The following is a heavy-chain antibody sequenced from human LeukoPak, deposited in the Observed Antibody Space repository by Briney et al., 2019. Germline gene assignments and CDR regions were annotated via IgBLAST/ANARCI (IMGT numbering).Heavy chain of an antibody. Sequence: GASVKVSCKASGGTFSSYAISWVRQAPGQGLEWMGGIIPIFGTANYAQKFQGRVTITTDESTSTAYMELSSLRSEDTAVYYCARVVAEGPYYYYMGVWGKGTTVTVSS. CDR1: GGTFSSYA. CDR3: ARVVAEGPYYYYMGV. V-gene: IGHV1-69*05. J-gene: IGHJ6*03. CDR2: IIPIFGTA.